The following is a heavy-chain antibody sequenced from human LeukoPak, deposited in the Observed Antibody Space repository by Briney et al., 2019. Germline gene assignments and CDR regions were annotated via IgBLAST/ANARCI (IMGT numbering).Heavy chain of an antibody. D-gene: IGHD2-2*01. CDR1: GYTFTSYH. CDR2: INPSGGST. V-gene: IGHV1-46*01. CDR3: ARASVVVVVPETYFDY. J-gene: IGHJ4*02. Sequence: EASVKVSCKASGYTFTSYHMHWLRQAPGQGLEWMGMINPSGGSTTYAQKFQGRVTMTRDTSTSTVYMELSSLRSEDTAVYYCARASVVVVVPETYFDYWGQGALVTVSS.